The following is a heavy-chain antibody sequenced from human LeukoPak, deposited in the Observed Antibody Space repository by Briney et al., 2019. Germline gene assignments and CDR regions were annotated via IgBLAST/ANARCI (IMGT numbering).Heavy chain of an antibody. V-gene: IGHV1-18*01. Sequence: ASVKVSCKASGYTFTSYVISWVRQAPGQGLEWMGWISAYNGNTNYAQKLQGRVTMTTDTSTSTAYMELRSLRSDDTAVYYCAREPWYYDILTGSTGVWYFDYWGQGTLVTVSS. J-gene: IGHJ4*02. CDR2: ISAYNGNT. D-gene: IGHD3-9*01. CDR1: GYTFTSYV. CDR3: AREPWYYDILTGSTGVWYFDY.